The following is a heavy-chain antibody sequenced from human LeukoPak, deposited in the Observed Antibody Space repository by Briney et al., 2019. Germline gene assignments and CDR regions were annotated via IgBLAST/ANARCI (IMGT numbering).Heavy chain of an antibody. CDR1: GFTFSGYG. D-gene: IGHD2-15*01. V-gene: IGHV3-23*01. Sequence: PGGSLRLSCAASGFTFSGYGMSWVRQAPGEGLEWVLGISGSGGNTYYADSVKGRFTISRDNSKNTLHLQMNSLRAEDTAVYYCARDHFLYCSGGSCYRYYYYYGMDVWGQGTTVTVSS. CDR3: ARDHFLYCSGGSCYRYYYYYGMDV. CDR2: ISGSGGNT. J-gene: IGHJ6*02.